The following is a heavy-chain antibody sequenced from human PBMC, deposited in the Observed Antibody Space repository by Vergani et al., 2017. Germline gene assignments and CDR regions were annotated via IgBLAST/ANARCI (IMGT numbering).Heavy chain of an antibody. Sequence: QVQLQQWGAGLLKPSETLSLTCAVYGGSISSYYWSWIRQPPGKGLEWIGYIYYSGSTNYNPSLKSRVTISVDTSKNQFSLKLSSVTAADTAVYYCARGEAVAADYWGQGTLVTVSS. CDR1: GGSISSYY. J-gene: IGHJ4*02. D-gene: IGHD6-19*01. V-gene: IGHV4-59*01. CDR3: ARGEAVAADY. CDR2: IYYSGST.